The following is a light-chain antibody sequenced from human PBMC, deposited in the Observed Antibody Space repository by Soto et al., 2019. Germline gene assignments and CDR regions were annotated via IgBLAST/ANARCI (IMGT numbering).Light chain of an antibody. Sequence: QSALTQPASVSGSPGQSITISCTGTSSDVGAYNYVSWFQQHPDKAPKLMIYEVSNRPSGVSNRFSGSKSGNAASLTISGLQAEDEAYDFCFSFTTSNTHVFGTGTKLTVL. V-gene: IGLV2-14*01. CDR2: EVS. CDR1: SSDVGAYNY. J-gene: IGLJ1*01. CDR3: FSFTTSNTHV.